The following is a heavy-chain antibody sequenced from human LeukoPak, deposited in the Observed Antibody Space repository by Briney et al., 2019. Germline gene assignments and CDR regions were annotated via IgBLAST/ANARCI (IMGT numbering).Heavy chain of an antibody. Sequence: PGGSLRLSCAASGFTFSSYAMSWVRQAPGKGLEWVSAISGSGGSTYYADSVKGRFTISRDNSKNTLYLQMYSLRAEDTAVYYCAKDSSDYTHLDYWGQGTLVTVSS. D-gene: IGHD6-19*01. CDR1: GFTFSSYA. CDR2: ISGSGGST. CDR3: AKDSSDYTHLDY. V-gene: IGHV3-23*01. J-gene: IGHJ4*02.